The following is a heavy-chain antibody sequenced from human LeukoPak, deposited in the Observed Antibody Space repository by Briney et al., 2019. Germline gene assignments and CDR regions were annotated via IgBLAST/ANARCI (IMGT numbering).Heavy chain of an antibody. CDR2: ISGSDT. CDR3: ARDRGSLLDTAHLDY. J-gene: IGHJ4*02. Sequence: SGGSLRLSCAASGFNSRGSAMSWVRQIPGKGLEWVSGISGSDTFIADSAKGRFTISRDDSENTLYLQMNSLRVEDTAVYYCARDRGSLLDTAHLDYWGQGTQVTVSS. D-gene: IGHD3/OR15-3a*01. V-gene: IGHV3-23*01. CDR1: GFNSRGSA.